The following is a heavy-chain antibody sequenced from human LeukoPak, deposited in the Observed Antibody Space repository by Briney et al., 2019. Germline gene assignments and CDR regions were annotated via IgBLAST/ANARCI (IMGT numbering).Heavy chain of an antibody. D-gene: IGHD2-2*01. CDR2: VYDSGSA. CDR1: GGSISSSHFY. Sequence: SETLSLTCTVSGGSISSSHFYWGWIRQTPGKGLEWLGSVYDSGSAYHNPSITSRVTISVDVSKNQFSLNLSSVTAADTAVYYCARQGRGCSSSSCYSDWGQGTPVTVSS. V-gene: IGHV4-39*01. J-gene: IGHJ4*02. CDR3: ARQGRGCSSSSCYSD.